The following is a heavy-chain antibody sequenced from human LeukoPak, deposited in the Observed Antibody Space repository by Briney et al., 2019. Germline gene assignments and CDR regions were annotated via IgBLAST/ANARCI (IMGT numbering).Heavy chain of an antibody. CDR3: ARMDYDFWSGYFDY. CDR2: NYTSGST. Sequence: SETLSLTCTVSGGSISSYYWSWIRQPAGKGLEWIGRNYTSGSTNYNPSLKSRVTMSVDTSKNQFSLKLSSVTAADTAVYYCARMDYDFWSGYFDYWGQGTLVTVSS. CDR1: GGSISSYY. D-gene: IGHD3-3*01. V-gene: IGHV4-4*07. J-gene: IGHJ4*02.